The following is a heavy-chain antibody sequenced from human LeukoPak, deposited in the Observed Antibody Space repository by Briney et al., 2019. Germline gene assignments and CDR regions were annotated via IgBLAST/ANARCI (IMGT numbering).Heavy chain of an antibody. D-gene: IGHD3-22*01. CDR1: GYTFTSYY. CDR2: INPSGGRT. V-gene: IGHV1-46*01. J-gene: IGHJ4*02. CDR3: ARHDSSNRDFDY. Sequence: ASVKVSCKASGYTFTSYYMHWVRQAPGQGLEWMGIINPSGGRTSYAQKFQGRVTMTRDTSTSTVYMELSSLRSEDTAVYYCARHDSSNRDFDYWGQGTLVTVSS.